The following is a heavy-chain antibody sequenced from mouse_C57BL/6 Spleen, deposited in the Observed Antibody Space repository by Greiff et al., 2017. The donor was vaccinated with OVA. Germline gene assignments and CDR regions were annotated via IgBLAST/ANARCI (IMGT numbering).Heavy chain of an antibody. D-gene: IGHD1-1*01. CDR1: GYTFTDYY. CDR2: INPNNGGT. CDR3: ARSGYYYGSSYYFDY. Sequence: EVQLQQSGPELVKPGASVKISCKASGYTFTDYYMNWVKQSHGKSLEWIGDINPNNGGTSYNQKFKGKATLTVDKSSSTAYMELRSLTSEDSAVYYCARSGYYYGSSYYFDYWGQGTTLTVSS. J-gene: IGHJ2*01. V-gene: IGHV1-26*01.